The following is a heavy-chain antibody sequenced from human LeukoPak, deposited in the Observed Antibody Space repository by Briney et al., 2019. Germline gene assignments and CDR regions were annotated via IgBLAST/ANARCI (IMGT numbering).Heavy chain of an antibody. CDR3: ARATTPAMVTISAFDI. CDR2: ISYDGSNK. Sequence: GRSLRLSCAASGFTFSSYAMHWVRQAPGKGLEWVAVISYDGSNKYYADSVKGRFTISRDNSKNTLYLQMNSLRAEDTAVYYCARATTPAMVTISAFDIWGQGTMVTVSS. J-gene: IGHJ3*02. V-gene: IGHV3-30*04. D-gene: IGHD5-18*01. CDR1: GFTFSSYA.